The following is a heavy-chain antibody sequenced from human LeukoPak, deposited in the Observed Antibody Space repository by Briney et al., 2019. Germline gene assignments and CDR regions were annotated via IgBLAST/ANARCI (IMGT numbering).Heavy chain of an antibody. CDR2: IYYSGST. CDR3: ARSLSANLVFFL. V-gene: IGHV4-30-4*01. Sequence: SQTLSLTCTVSGGSFSSGDYYWTWIRQPPGKGLEWIGYIYYSGSTYYNPSLKSRVTISVDTSKDQFSLKLTSVTAADTAVYYCARSLSANLVFFLWGQGTTVTVSS. D-gene: IGHD2/OR15-2a*01. CDR1: GGSFSSGDYY. J-gene: IGHJ6*02.